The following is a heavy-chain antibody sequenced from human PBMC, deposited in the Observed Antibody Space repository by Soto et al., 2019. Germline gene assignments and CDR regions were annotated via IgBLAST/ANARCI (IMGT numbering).Heavy chain of an antibody. CDR3: ARIRILDSSSWSRNWFDP. J-gene: IGHJ5*02. CDR1: GFSLSTSGMC. D-gene: IGHD6-13*01. V-gene: IGHV2-70*11. CDR2: IDWDDDK. Sequence: SGPTLVNPTQTLTLTCTFSGFSLSTSGMCVSWIRQPPGKALEWLARIDWDDDKYYSTSLKTRLTISKDTSKNQVVLTMTNMDPVDTATYYCARIRILDSSSWSRNWFDPWGQGTLVTVSS.